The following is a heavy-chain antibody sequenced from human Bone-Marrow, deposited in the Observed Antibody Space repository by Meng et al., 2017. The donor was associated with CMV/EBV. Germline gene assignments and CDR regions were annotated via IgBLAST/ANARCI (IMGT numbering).Heavy chain of an antibody. CDR3: AKVGERGTHGVYPFGS. Sequence: GGSLRLSCAASGFTFSSYAMSWVRQVPGKGLEWVSAITDSGSPSWHIDPVRGRFSISRDNSRNILFLQMNNLGAEDTGVYYCAKVGERGTHGVYPFGSWGQGTLVTVSS. CDR1: GFTFSSYA. D-gene: IGHD2-8*01. V-gene: IGHV3-23*01. CDR2: ITDSGSPS. J-gene: IGHJ4*02.